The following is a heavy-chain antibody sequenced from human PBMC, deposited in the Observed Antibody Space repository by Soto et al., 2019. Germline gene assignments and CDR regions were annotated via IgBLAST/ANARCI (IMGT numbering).Heavy chain of an antibody. CDR3: ARDPVTMVRGVITHAFDI. CDR2: ISSSSSYI. J-gene: IGHJ3*02. D-gene: IGHD3-10*01. CDR1: GFTFSSYS. V-gene: IGHV3-21*01. Sequence: VQLVESGGGLVKPGGSLRLSCAASGFTFSSYSMNWVRQAPGKGLEWVSSISSSSSYIYYADSVKGRFTISRDNAKNSLYLQMNSLRAEDTAVYYCARDPVTMVRGVITHAFDIWGQGTMVTVSS.